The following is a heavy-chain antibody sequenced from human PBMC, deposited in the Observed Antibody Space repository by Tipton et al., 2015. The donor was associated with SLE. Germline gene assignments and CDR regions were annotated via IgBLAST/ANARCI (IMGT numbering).Heavy chain of an antibody. Sequence: GSLRLSCAASGFTVSSNYMSWVRQAPGKGLEWVSAISGSGGSTYYADSVKGRFTISRDNSKNTLYLQMNSLRAEDTAVYYCAKEERSIVATMGYWGQGTLVTVSS. CDR3: AKEERSIVATMGY. D-gene: IGHD5-12*01. J-gene: IGHJ4*02. V-gene: IGHV3-23*01. CDR1: GFTVSSNY. CDR2: ISGSGGST.